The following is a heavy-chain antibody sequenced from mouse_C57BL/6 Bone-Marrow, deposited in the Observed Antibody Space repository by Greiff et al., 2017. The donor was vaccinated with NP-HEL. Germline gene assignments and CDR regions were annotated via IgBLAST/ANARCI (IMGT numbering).Heavy chain of an antibody. J-gene: IGHJ3*01. V-gene: IGHV1-42*01. CDR1: GYSFTGYY. Sequence: VQLQQSGPELVKPGASVKISCKASGYSFTGYYMNWVKQSPEKSLEWIGEINPSTGGTTYNQKFKAKATLTVHKSSSTAYMQLKSLTSEDSAVYYCARWGGFAYWGQGTLVTVSA. CDR3: ARWGGFAY. CDR2: INPSTGGT.